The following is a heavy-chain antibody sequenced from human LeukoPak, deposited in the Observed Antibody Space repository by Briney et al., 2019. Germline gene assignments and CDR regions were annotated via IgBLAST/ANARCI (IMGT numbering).Heavy chain of an antibody. D-gene: IGHD3-3*01. CDR2: IKEDGSEI. CDR1: GFIFNDYW. Sequence: PGGSLRLSCAASGFIFNDYWMHWVRQAPGKGLEWVANIKEDGSEIYYVDSVKGRFSISGDNAKNSLYLQMNSLRAEDTAVYYCARALSAWGQGTLVTVSS. CDR3: ARALSA. V-gene: IGHV3-7*03. J-gene: IGHJ4*02.